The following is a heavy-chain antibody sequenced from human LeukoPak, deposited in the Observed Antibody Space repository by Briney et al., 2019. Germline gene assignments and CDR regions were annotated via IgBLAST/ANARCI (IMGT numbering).Heavy chain of an antibody. CDR2: INHSGST. V-gene: IGHV4-34*01. CDR3: ARGPYGDYYFDY. CDR1: GVSFSGCY. D-gene: IGHD4-17*01. Sequence: KSSETLSLTCAVYGVSFSGCYWSWIRQPPRKGLEWIGEINHSGSTNYNPSLKSRVTISVDTSKNQFSLKLGSVTAADTAVYYCARGPYGDYYFDYWGQGTLVTVSS. J-gene: IGHJ4*02.